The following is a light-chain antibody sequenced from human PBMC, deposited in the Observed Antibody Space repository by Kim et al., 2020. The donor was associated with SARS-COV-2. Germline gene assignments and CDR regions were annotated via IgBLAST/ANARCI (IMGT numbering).Light chain of an antibody. V-gene: IGKV1-16*01. CDR3: QQYHSFPLT. CDR1: QGILSY. CDR2: GSS. J-gene: IGKJ4*01. Sequence: SASIGDRVTITCRASQGILSYLAWFQQKPGKAPKSLIYGSSSLHSGVPSRFSGSGSGTDFTLTISSLQPDDFATYYCQQYHSFPLTFGGGTKVEI.